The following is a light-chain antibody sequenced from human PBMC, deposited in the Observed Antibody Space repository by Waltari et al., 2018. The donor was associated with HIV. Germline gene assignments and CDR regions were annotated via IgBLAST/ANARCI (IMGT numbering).Light chain of an antibody. CDR2: GAS. CDR1: LSVLSNY. CDR3: QQYTNSAFT. V-gene: IGKV3-20*01. Sequence: DIVLTQSPGTLSLSPGQRATLSCRASLSVLSNYLAWYQQKPGQAPRLLIYGASTRATGIPDRFSGSGSGTDFTLTISRLEPEDFVVYYCQQYTNSAFTFGPGTKVDIK. J-gene: IGKJ3*01.